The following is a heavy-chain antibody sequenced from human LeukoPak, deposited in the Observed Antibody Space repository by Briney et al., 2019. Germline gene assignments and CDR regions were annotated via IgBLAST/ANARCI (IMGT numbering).Heavy chain of an antibody. Sequence: SVKVSCKASGGTFSSYTISWVRQAPGQGLEWVGRIIPILGISNYAQKFQGRGTITADRSTSTAYMELSSLSSEDTAVYYCGRDRNGGNLVDYWGQGTLVTVSS. CDR1: GGTFSSYT. CDR3: GRDRNGGNLVDY. D-gene: IGHD4-23*01. CDR2: IIPILGIS. J-gene: IGHJ4*02. V-gene: IGHV1-69*04.